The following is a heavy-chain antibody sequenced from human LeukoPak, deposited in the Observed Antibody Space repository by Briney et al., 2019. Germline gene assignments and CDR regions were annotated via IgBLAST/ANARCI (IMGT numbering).Heavy chain of an antibody. V-gene: IGHV4-34*01. Sequence: PSETLSLTCAVYGGSFSGYYWTWIRQPPGKGLEWIGEINHSGSTNYNPSLKSRVTISVDTSKNHFSLKLNSVTAADSAVYYCARGLIAVAGTLAYWAQGTLVPVSS. J-gene: IGHJ4*02. D-gene: IGHD6-19*01. CDR2: INHSGST. CDR3: ARGLIAVAGTLAY. CDR1: GGSFSGYY.